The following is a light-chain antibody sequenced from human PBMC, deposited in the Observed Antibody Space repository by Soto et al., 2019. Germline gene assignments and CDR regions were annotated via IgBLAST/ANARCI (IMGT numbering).Light chain of an antibody. Sequence: IQLTQSPSSLSASVGDRVTITCRASQDIASYLAWYQQKPGKAPKRLIFLASTLQSGVPSRFSGSGSGTDFTLTISNLQPEDLATYYCQYLNSFPLTFGGGTKVEIK. CDR3: QYLNSFPLT. CDR2: LAS. V-gene: IGKV1-9*01. J-gene: IGKJ4*01. CDR1: QDIASY.